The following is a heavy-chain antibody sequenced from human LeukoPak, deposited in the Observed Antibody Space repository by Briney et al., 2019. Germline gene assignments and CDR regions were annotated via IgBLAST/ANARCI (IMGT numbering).Heavy chain of an antibody. CDR3: ASYPYSSSWYFQH. J-gene: IGHJ1*01. V-gene: IGHV4-4*09. Sequence: PSETLSLTCTVSGGSISSYYWSWIRQPPGKGLEWIGYIYTSGSTNYNPSLKSRVTISVDTSKNQFSLKLSSVTAADTAVYYCASYPYSSSWYFQHWGQGTLVTVSS. CDR2: IYTSGST. CDR1: GGSISSYY. D-gene: IGHD6-13*01.